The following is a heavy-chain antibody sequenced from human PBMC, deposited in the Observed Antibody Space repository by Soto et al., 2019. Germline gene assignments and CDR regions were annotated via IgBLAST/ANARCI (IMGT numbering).Heavy chain of an antibody. CDR3: ARSITMIVVVQGYFDY. D-gene: IGHD3-22*01. CDR1: VVSFSGYY. V-gene: IGHV4-34*01. CDR2: INHSGST. J-gene: IGHJ4*03. Sequence: PSETLSLTCAFYVVSFSGYYWSCIRHPPGKWLEWIGEINHSGSTNYNPSLKSRVTISVDTSKNQFSLKLSSVTAADTAVYYCARSITMIVVVQGYFDYWGQGTLVTVSS.